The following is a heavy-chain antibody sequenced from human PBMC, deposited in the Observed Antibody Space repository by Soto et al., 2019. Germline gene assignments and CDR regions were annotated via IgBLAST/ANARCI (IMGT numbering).Heavy chain of an antibody. D-gene: IGHD2-2*01. J-gene: IGHJ4*02. V-gene: IGHV3-30-3*01. CDR1: GFTFSSYA. CDR2: ISYDGSNK. Sequence: GGSLRLSCAASGFTFSSYAMHWVRQAPGKGLEWVAVISYDGSNKYYADSVKGRFTISRDNSKNTLYLQMNSLRAEDTAVYYCARPHAHWGQGPLVTVSS. CDR3: ARPHAH.